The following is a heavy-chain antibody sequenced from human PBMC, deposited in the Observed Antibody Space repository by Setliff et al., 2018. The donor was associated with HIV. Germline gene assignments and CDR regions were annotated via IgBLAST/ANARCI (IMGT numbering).Heavy chain of an antibody. CDR3: AGSWIQFLSRILYCGGDCYSPFDS. CDR2: IFYSGST. Sequence: SETLSLTCTVYGESFSDYSWTWIRQPPGKELEWIGTIFYSGSTYYNPSLKSRVNMSVDTSKNHFSLSLTSVTAADTAVYYCAGSWIQFLSRILYCGGDCYSPFDSWGPGTLVTVSS. CDR1: GESFSDYS. V-gene: IGHV4-59*04. D-gene: IGHD2-21*01. J-gene: IGHJ4*02.